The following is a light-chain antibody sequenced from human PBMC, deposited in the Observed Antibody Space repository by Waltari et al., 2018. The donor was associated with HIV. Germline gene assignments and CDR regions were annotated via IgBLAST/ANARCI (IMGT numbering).Light chain of an antibody. Sequence: QSVLTQPPSTSGTSGQRVTISSSGSTSNVGSNYIYWYRQFPGAAPKLLIYRNNQRPSGVADRFSGSKSGTSASLAISGLRSGDEADYYCAVWDDTLNGPVFGGGTRVTVL. CDR2: RNN. CDR1: TSNVGSNY. CDR3: AVWDDTLNGPV. J-gene: IGLJ2*01. V-gene: IGLV1-47*01.